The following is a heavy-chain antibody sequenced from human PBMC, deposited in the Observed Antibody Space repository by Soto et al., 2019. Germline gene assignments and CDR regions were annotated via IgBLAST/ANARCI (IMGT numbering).Heavy chain of an antibody. J-gene: IGHJ6*01. CDR3: ARAILTEYTSPPRYYYYGMDV. Sequence: GGSLRLSCAASGFTFSSYGMHWVRQAPGKRLEWVAVIWYDGSNKYYADSVKGRFTISRDNSKNTLYLQMNSLRDEDTAVYYCARAILTEYTSPPRYYYYGMDVCPEGTTVTVSS. CDR2: IWYDGSNK. V-gene: IGHV3-33*01. CDR1: GFTFSSYG. D-gene: IGHD6-6*01.